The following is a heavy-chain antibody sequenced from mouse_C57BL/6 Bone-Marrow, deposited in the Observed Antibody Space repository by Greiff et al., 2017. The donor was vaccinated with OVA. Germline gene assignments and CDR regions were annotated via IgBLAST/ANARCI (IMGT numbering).Heavy chain of an antibody. CDR1: GYTFTSYW. J-gene: IGHJ2*01. D-gene: IGHD1-1*01. Sequence: VQLKGSGTVLARPGASVKMSCKPSGYTFTSYWMHWVKKRPGQGLEWIGAIYPGNSDTSYNQKFKGKAKLTAVTSASTAYMELSSLTNEDSAVYYCTRRVYYYGSSYDYFDYWGQGTTLTVSS. V-gene: IGHV1-5*01. CDR2: IYPGNSDT. CDR3: TRRVYYYGSSYDYFDY.